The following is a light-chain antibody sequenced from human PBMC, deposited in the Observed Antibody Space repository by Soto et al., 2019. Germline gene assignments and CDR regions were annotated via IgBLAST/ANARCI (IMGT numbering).Light chain of an antibody. CDR1: QGISSY. Sequence: DIQLTQSPSFLSASVGDRVTITCRASQGISSYLAWYQQKPGKAPNLLICAASTLRSGVPSRFSGSGSGTEVTLTISSLQPEDFATYYCQQLNSYPLTFGGGTKVEIK. J-gene: IGKJ4*01. CDR2: AAS. V-gene: IGKV1-9*01. CDR3: QQLNSYPLT.